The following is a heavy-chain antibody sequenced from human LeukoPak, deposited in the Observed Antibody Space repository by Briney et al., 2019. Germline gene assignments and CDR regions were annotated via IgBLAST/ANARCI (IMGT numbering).Heavy chain of an antibody. CDR2: INPNSGGT. V-gene: IGHV1-2*02. CDR1: GYTFTGYY. CDR3: ARDGVLGGYCSGVSCYDY. J-gene: IGHJ4*02. D-gene: IGHD2-15*01. Sequence: ASVKVSCKASGYTFTGYYMHWARQAPGQGLEWMGWINPNSGGTNYAQKFQGRVTMTRDTSISTAYMELSRLRSDDPAVYYCARDGVLGGYCSGVSCYDYWARGPLVTVPS.